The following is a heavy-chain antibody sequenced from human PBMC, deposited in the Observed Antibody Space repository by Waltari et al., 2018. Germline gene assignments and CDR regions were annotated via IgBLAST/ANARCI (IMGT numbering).Heavy chain of an antibody. Sequence: SVKGRFTISRDNAKNSLYLQMNSLRAEDTAVYYCARAKSGAIGAFDIWGQGTMVTVSS. CDR3: ARAKSGAIGAFDI. V-gene: IGHV3-21*01. D-gene: IGHD3-16*02. J-gene: IGHJ3*02.